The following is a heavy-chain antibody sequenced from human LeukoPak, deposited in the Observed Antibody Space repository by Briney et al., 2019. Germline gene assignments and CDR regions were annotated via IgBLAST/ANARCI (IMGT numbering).Heavy chain of an antibody. CDR1: GFTFISHA. CDR2: ISGSGGNT. CDR3: AKETGGFDY. V-gene: IGHV3-23*01. J-gene: IGHJ4*02. Sequence: GGSLRLSCAASGFTFISHAMSWVRQAPGKGLEWVSTISGSGGNTFYADSVKGRFTISRDNSKNTLYLQMNSLRAEDTAIYYCAKETGGFDYWGQETLVTVSS. D-gene: IGHD7-27*01.